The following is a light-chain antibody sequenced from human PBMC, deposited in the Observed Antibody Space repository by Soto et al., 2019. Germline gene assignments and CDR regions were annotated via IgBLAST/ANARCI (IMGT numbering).Light chain of an antibody. CDR1: QSVSSN. J-gene: IGKJ1*01. CDR3: QQYNNWWT. CDR2: GAS. Sequence: EIVMTQSPATLSVSPGERATLSCRASQSVSSNFAWYQQKPGQAPRLLIYGASTRATGIPARFSGSGSGTEFTLTISSLQYEYFALYYCQQYNNWWTFGQGTKVEIK. V-gene: IGKV3-15*01.